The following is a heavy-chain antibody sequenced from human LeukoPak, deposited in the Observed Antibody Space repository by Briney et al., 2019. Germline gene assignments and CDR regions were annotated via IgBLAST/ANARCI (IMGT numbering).Heavy chain of an antibody. D-gene: IGHD4-17*01. V-gene: IGHV6-1*01. CDR1: GDSVSINSAA. CDR3: ARDDYGYYLDY. CDR2: TYYRSRWYN. Sequence: SQTLSLTCAFSGDSVSINSAAWNWIGQSPSRGLEWLGRTYYRSRWYNDFAVSVKSRIIINPDTSKNQFSLHLNSVTPEDTAVYYCARDDYGYYLDYWGQGTLVTVSS. J-gene: IGHJ4*02.